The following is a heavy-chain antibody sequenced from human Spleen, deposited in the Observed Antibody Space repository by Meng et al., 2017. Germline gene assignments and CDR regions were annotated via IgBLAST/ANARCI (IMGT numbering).Heavy chain of an antibody. CDR1: GFTFSSFS. V-gene: IGHV3-21*01. CDR3: ARDAQVGAAAGRSGMDV. CDR2: ISSSSSYI. J-gene: IGHJ6*02. D-gene: IGHD6-13*01. Sequence: GGSLRLSCAASGFTFSSFSMNWVRQAPGKGLEWVSSISSSSSYIYYADSVKGRFTISRDNAKNSLYLQMNSLRAEDTAVYYCARDAQVGAAAGRSGMDVWGQGTTVTVSS.